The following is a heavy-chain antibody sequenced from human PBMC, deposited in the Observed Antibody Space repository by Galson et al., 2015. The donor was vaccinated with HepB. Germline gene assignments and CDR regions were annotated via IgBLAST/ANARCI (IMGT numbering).Heavy chain of an antibody. D-gene: IGHD1-1*01. J-gene: IGHJ6*02. V-gene: IGHV3-30*02. CDR2: ISYDGSKK. CDR3: AKEGIQLERGALWALRYQQQDPYFSHAMDV. CDR1: GFIFSSYG. Sequence: SLRLSCAASGFIFSSYGMHWVRQAPGKGLEWVAFISYDGSKKSYADSVKGRFTISRDNSKDTLYLQMNSLRTEDTALYYCAKEGIQLERGALWALRYQQQDPYFSHAMDVWGQGTTVIVSS.